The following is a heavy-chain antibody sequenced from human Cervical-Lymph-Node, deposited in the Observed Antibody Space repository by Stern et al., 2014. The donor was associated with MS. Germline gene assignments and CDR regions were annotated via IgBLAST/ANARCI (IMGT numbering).Heavy chain of an antibody. CDR2: LVVDSAAT. CDR3: AAEGEYIRSGIYHYTGMDV. CDR1: GFTFLSSA. V-gene: IGHV1-58*02. D-gene: IGHD3-10*01. J-gene: IGHJ6*02. Sequence: QMQLVQSGPEVKRPATSVRVSCKASGFTFLSSAMQCVRQARGQRLEWIGFLVVDSAATRYAQKFHYRVTISRDMSTSTVNMELSSLRSEDTAVYYCAAEGEYIRSGIYHYTGMDVWGQGTTVTVSS.